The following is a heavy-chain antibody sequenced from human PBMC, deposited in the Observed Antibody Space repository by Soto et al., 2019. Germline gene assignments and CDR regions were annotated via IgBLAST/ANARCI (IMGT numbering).Heavy chain of an antibody. CDR3: AQERGWGVVSPSHDS. V-gene: IGHV3-23*01. CDR2: IRATGGQT. CDR1: GFTFRNFV. D-gene: IGHD2-21*01. J-gene: IGHJ5*01. Sequence: EVQLLESGGVVVRPGGSLRLSCAASGFTFRNFVMSWVRQAPGKRLQWVSAIRATGGQTFYADSVKGRFTISRDNSKNMLYVQINSLRDEDTALYFCAQERGWGVVSPSHDSWGQGTLVTVSS.